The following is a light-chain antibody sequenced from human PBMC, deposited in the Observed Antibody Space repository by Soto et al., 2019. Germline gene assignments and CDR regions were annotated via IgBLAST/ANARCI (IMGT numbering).Light chain of an antibody. J-gene: IGKJ4*01. CDR2: DTS. V-gene: IGKV3-11*01. CDR1: QSVSSY. Sequence: EIVLTQSPATLSLSPGERATLSCRASQSVSSYLAWYQEKPGQAPRLLIYDTSNRATGIPARFSGSGSGTDFTLSSSSLEPEEFAVYYCQQRSNGPSFGGGPKVEIK. CDR3: QQRSNGPS.